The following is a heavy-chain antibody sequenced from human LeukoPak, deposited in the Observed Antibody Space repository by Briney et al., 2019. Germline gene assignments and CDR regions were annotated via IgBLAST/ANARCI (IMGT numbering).Heavy chain of an antibody. CDR3: ASIGGSAYIPFDY. J-gene: IGHJ4*02. D-gene: IGHD3-22*01. Sequence: GASVKVSCKASGYTFTSYGISWVRQAPEQGLEWMGGIIPIFGTTSYAQKFQGRVTITADGSTTTAYMELSSLRYEDTAVYYCASIGGSAYIPFDYWGQGTLVTVSS. CDR2: IIPIFGTT. CDR1: GYTFTSYG. V-gene: IGHV1-69*13.